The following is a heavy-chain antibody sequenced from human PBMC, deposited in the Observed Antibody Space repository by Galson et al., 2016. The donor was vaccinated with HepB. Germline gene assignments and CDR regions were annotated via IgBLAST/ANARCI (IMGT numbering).Heavy chain of an antibody. J-gene: IGHJ4*02. V-gene: IGHV2-70*04. CDR3: ARHGRGDYVSFDD. D-gene: IGHD4-17*01. Sequence: PALVKPTQTLTLTCTLSGMSVSTRALRVSWIRQPPGKALEWLARIDWNDDKLYRTSLQTRLTIFTDTSKNQVVLRMSNMDPVDTATYYRARHGRGDYVSFDDWGQGTLVTVSS. CDR1: GMSVSTRALR. CDR2: IDWNDDK.